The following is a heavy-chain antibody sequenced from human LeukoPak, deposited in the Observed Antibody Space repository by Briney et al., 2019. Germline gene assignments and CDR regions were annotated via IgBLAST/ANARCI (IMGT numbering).Heavy chain of an antibody. D-gene: IGHD2-15*01. CDR1: GGSFSGYY. Sequence: TPSETLSLTCAVHGGSFSGYYWSWIRQPPGKGLEWIGYIYFSGSTNYNPSLKSRVTISVDTSKNQFSLKLSSVTAADTAVYYCARGVVAAPQTFDYWGQGTLVTVSS. CDR3: ARGVVAAPQTFDY. CDR2: IYFSGST. V-gene: IGHV4-59*01. J-gene: IGHJ4*02.